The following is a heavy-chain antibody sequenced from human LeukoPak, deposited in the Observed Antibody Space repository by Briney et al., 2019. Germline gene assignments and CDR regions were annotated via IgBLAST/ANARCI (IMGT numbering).Heavy chain of an antibody. CDR3: ARENSYSSSYDY. J-gene: IGHJ4*02. D-gene: IGHD6-13*01. V-gene: IGHV3-53*01. Sequence: GGSLRLSCAASKFAFSSYAMSWVRQAPGKGLEWVSVIYSGGSTYYADSVKGRFTISRDNSKNTLYLQMNSLRAEDTAVYYCARENSYSSSYDYWGQGTLVTVSS. CDR1: KFAFSSYA. CDR2: IYSGGST.